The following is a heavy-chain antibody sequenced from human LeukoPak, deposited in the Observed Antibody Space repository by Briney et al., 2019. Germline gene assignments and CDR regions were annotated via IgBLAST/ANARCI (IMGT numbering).Heavy chain of an antibody. D-gene: IGHD3-10*01. CDR3: AREGDVSGRNWFDP. CDR1: GYTFTGYY. V-gene: IGHV1-2*04. J-gene: IGHJ5*02. CDR2: INPSSGGT. Sequence: ASVKVSCKASGYTFTGYYIHWVRQAPGQGLEWMGWINPSSGGTNYAQKFQGWVTMTRDTSISTAYMELSRPRSDDTAVYYCAREGDVSGRNWFDPWGQGTPVTVSS.